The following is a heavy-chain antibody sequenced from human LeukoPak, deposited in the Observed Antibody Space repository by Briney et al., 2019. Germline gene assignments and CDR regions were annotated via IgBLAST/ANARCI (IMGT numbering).Heavy chain of an antibody. D-gene: IGHD3-10*01. V-gene: IGHV3-33*08. CDR3: ARDEGYYGSGSYYNGY. J-gene: IGHJ4*02. CDR2: IWYDGSNK. CDR1: GFTFSSYG. Sequence: PGGSLRLSCSASGFTFSSYGMHWVRQAPGKGLEWVAVIWYDGSNKYYADSVKGRFTISRDSSENTLYLQMNSLRAEDTAVYYCARDEGYYGSGSYYNGYWGQGTLVTVSS.